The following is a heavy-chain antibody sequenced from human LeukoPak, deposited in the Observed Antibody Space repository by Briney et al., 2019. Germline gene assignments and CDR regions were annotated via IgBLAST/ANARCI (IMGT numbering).Heavy chain of an antibody. CDR1: GFTFGSYS. CDR3: ARDKPYYYGKVDV. V-gene: IGHV3-48*04. CDR2: ISSSSSTI. Sequence: PGGSLRLSCAASGFTFGSYSMNWVRQAPGKGLEWVSYISSSSSTIYYADSVKGRFTISRDNAKNSLYLQMNSLRAEDTAVYYCARDKPYYYGKVDVWGQGTTVTVSS. D-gene: IGHD3-10*01. J-gene: IGHJ6*02.